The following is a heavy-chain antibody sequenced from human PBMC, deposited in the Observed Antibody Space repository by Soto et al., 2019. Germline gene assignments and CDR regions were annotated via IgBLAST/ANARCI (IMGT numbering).Heavy chain of an antibody. V-gene: IGHV3-30-3*01. Sequence: QVQLVESGGGVVQPGRSLRLSCEASGFTFSNYAMHWVRQAPGKGLDWVALISYDGSKKYYADSVKGRFTISRDNSKNTLYLQMNSLRSDDTAVYYCARGKGPFGELFSDYYGMDVWGQGTTVTVSS. CDR2: ISYDGSKK. CDR1: GFTFSNYA. J-gene: IGHJ6*02. D-gene: IGHD3-10*01. CDR3: ARGKGPFGELFSDYYGMDV.